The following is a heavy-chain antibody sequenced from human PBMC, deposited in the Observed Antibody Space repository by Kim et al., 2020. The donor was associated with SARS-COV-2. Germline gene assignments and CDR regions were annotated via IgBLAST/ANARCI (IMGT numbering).Heavy chain of an antibody. V-gene: IGHV3-7*01. J-gene: IGHJ4*02. CDR3: ARAGGVGTVDY. CDR2: K. D-gene: IGHD1-7*01. Sequence: KVYVDSVKGRFTISRDNAKNSLFLQMTGLRGEDTAIYYCARAGGVGTVDYWGQGTLVTVSS.